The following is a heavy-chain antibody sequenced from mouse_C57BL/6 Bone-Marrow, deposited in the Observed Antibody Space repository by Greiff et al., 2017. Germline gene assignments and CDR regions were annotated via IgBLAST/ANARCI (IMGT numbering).Heavy chain of an antibody. CDR2: IYPRSGNT. V-gene: IGHV1-81*01. CDR1: GYTFTSYG. Sequence: VQLQQSGAELARPGASVKLSCKASGYTFTSYGISWVKQRTGQGLEWIGEIYPRSGNTYYNEKFYGQGTLTAEKSSSTAYMELRSLTSEDSAVYFCARGGAYLYYWGQGTTLTVSS. CDR3: ARGGAYLYY. J-gene: IGHJ2*01.